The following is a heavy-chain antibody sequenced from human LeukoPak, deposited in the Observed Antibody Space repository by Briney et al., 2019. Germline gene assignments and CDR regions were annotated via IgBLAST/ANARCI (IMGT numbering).Heavy chain of an antibody. CDR1: GFTFSDYY. CDR2: ISSSGSTI. J-gene: IGHJ4*02. V-gene: IGHV3-11*04. CDR3: ARNHGRVVVVPAA. Sequence: GGSLRLSRAASGFTFSDYYMSWIRQAPGKGLEWVSYISSSGSTIYYADSVKGRFTISRDNAKNSLYLQMNSLRAEDTAVYYCARNHGRVVVVPAAWGQGTLVTVSS. D-gene: IGHD2-2*01.